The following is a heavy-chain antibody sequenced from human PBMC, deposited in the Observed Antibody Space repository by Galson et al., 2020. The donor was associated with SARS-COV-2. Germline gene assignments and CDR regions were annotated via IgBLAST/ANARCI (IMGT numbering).Heavy chain of an antibody. CDR3: ARDGSLYYGMDV. Sequence: GESLKISCKASGYSFTAYYVHWVRQAPGQGLEWMGWINPSAGTKFAQKFQGRVTMTWDASITTVYMELSRLRSDDTAVYFCARDGSLYYGMDVWGQGTTVTVSS. J-gene: IGHJ6*02. CDR2: INPSAGT. V-gene: IGHV1-2*02. CDR1: GYSFTAYY. D-gene: IGHD2-2*03.